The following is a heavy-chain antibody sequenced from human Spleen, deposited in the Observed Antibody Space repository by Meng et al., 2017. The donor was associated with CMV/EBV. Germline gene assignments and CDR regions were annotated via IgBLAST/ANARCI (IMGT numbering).Heavy chain of an antibody. Sequence: GESLKISCAASGFTFSNYVMHWVRQAPGKGLEWVAMLSFDGSKKYYADSVQGRFTISRDNAKNTLYLQMNSLRAEDTAVYYCARVYCGGDCLYYYYYYGMDVWGQGTTVTVSS. V-gene: IGHV3-30*03. CDR3: ARVYCGGDCLYYYYYYGMDV. D-gene: IGHD2-21*01. CDR2: LSFDGSKK. CDR1: GFTFSNYV. J-gene: IGHJ6*02.